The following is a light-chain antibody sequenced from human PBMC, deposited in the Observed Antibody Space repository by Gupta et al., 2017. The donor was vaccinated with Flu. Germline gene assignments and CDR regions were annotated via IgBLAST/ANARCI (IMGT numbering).Light chain of an antibody. V-gene: IGKV3D-20*01. Sequence: RAHLTCGACQSVSSRSFARGQEEPGLQHRLLICDASSRATGIPDRFSGSGHGTDFTLTISRLEPEDFAVYYCQQYGSSPITFGQGTRLEIK. CDR3: QQYGSSPIT. J-gene: IGKJ5*01. CDR2: DAS. CDR1: QSVSSRS.